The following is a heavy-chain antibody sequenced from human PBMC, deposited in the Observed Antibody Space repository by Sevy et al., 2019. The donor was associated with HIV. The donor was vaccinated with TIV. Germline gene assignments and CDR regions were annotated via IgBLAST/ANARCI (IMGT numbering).Heavy chain of an antibody. CDR2: INAGNGNT. CDR1: GYTFTSYA. Sequence: ASVKVSCKASGYTFTSYAMHWVRQAPGQRLEWMGWINAGNGNTKYSQKFQGRVTITRDTSASTAYMELSSLRSEDTAVHYCARDQYLWQLANYYYGMDVWGQGTTVTVSS. CDR3: ARDQYLWQLANYYYGMDV. J-gene: IGHJ6*02. D-gene: IGHD6-13*01. V-gene: IGHV1-3*01.